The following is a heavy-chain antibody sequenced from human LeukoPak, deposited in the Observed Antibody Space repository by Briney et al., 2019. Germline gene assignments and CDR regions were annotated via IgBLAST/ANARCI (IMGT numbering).Heavy chain of an antibody. V-gene: IGHV3-23*01. CDR3: AKDREGYGAAGTGFDY. CDR2: ISGSGGST. Sequence: PGGSLRLSCAASGFTFSSYAMSWVRQAPGKGLEWVSAISGSGGSTYYADSVKGRFTISRDNSKNTLYPQMNSLRAEDTAVYYCAKDREGYGAAGTGFDYWGQGTLVTVSS. D-gene: IGHD6-13*01. CDR1: GFTFSSYA. J-gene: IGHJ4*02.